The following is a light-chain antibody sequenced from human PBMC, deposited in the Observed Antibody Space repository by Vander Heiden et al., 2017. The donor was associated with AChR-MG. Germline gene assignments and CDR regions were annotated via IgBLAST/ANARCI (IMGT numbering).Light chain of an antibody. CDR1: HIGGKS. CDR2: EDT. CDR3: RVWDSTSDHLV. V-gene: IGLV3-21*02. Sequence: SYALTQPPSVSVAPGETATIPCGGNHIGGKSVHWYQQKAGQAPVLVVYEDTDRPSGVPERFSGSTSGNTATLTISRVEAGDEADDYCRVWDSTSDHLVFGGGTKVTVL. J-gene: IGLJ2*01.